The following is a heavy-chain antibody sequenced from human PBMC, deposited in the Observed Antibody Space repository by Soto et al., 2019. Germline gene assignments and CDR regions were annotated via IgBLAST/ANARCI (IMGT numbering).Heavy chain of an antibody. CDR1: GFTFSSYA. CDR3: AKEGAGGDPGLWYYFDY. CDR2: ISGSGGST. D-gene: IGHD4-17*01. Sequence: GGSLRLSCAASGFTFSSYAMSWVRQAPGKGLEWVSAISGSGGSTYYADSVKGRFTISRDNSKNTLYLQMNSLRAEDTAVYYCAKEGAGGDPGLWYYFDYWGQGTLVTVSS. V-gene: IGHV3-23*01. J-gene: IGHJ4*02.